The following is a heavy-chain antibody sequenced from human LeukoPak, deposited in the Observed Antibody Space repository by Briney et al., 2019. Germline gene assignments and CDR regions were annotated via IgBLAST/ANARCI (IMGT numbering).Heavy chain of an antibody. D-gene: IGHD6-19*01. CDR3: ARDRFPGIAVAATFDY. V-gene: IGHV3-21*01. CDR2: VSGSSSYI. Sequence: PGRSLRLSCAASGFTFSSYSMNWVRQAPGKGLEWVSSVSGSSSYIYYADSVKGRFTISRDNAKNSLYLQMNSLRAEDTAVYYCARDRFPGIAVAATFDYWGQGTLVTVSS. CDR1: GFTFSSYS. J-gene: IGHJ4*02.